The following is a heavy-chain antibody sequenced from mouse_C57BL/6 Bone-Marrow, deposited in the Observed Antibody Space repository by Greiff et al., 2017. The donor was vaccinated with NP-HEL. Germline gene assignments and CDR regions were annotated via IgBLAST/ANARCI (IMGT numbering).Heavy chain of an antibody. D-gene: IGHD2-1*01. J-gene: IGHJ2*01. V-gene: IGHV1-7*01. CDR3: TNGKASFDY. Sequence: VQLQQSGAELAKPGASVKLSCKASGYTFTSYWMHWVKQRPGQGLEWIGYINPSSGYTKYNQKFKDKATLTADKSSSTAYMQLSSLTSEDTAVYYCTNGKASFDYWGQGTTLTVSS. CDR1: GYTFTSYW. CDR2: INPSSGYT.